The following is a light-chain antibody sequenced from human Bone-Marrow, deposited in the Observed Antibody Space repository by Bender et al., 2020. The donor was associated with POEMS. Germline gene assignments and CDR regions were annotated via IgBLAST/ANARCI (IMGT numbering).Light chain of an antibody. CDR1: SSNTGSGYD. Sequence: QSVLTQPPSVSGAPGQRVTISCTGSSSNTGSGYDINWYQHLPGTAPKLLIYGYNNRPSGVPDRFSGSKSGTSASLAITGLQAEDEGDYYCSSYTSSSTSWVFGGGTKLTVL. V-gene: IGLV1-40*01. CDR3: SSYTSSSTSWV. CDR2: GYN. J-gene: IGLJ3*02.